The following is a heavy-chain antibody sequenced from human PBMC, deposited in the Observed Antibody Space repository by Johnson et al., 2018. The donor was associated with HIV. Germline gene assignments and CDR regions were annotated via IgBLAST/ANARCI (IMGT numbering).Heavy chain of an antibody. CDR1: GFTVSSNY. D-gene: IGHD3-22*01. CDR3: ARGWRGITMIDAFDI. J-gene: IGHJ3*02. Sequence: VQLVESGGGVVQPGRSLRLSCAASGFTVSSNYMSWVRQAPGKGLEWVSVIYSGGSTYYADSVKGRFTISRDNSKNTLYLQMNSLRAEDTAVYYCARGWRGITMIDAFDIWGLGTMVTVSS. V-gene: IGHV3-66*01. CDR2: IYSGGST.